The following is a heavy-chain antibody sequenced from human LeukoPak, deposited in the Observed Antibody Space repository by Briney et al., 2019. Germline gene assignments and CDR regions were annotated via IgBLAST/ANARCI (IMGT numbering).Heavy chain of an antibody. Sequence: ASVKVSCKASGYTFTSYYMHWVRQAPGQGLEWMGIINPSGGSTSYAQKFQGRVTMTRDMYTSTVYMELSSLRSEDTAVYYCARDRIRLRYFDLYYFDYWGQGTLVTVSS. V-gene: IGHV1-46*01. J-gene: IGHJ4*02. D-gene: IGHD3-9*01. CDR2: INPSGGST. CDR1: GYTFTSYY. CDR3: ARDRIRLRYFDLYYFDY.